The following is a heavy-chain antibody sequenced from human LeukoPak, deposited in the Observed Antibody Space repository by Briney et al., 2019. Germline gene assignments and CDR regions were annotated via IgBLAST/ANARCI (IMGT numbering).Heavy chain of an antibody. D-gene: IGHD3-22*01. V-gene: IGHV4-31*03. CDR1: GGSISSGGYY. J-gene: IGHJ3*02. CDR3: ARDGPLYYYDSSGYSKPVDAFDI. CDR2: IYYSGST. Sequence: SQTLSLTCTVSGGSISSGGYYWSWIRQHPGTGLEWIGYIYYSGSTYYNPSLKSRVTISVDTSKNQFSLKLSSVTAADTAVYYCARDGPLYYYDSSGYSKPVDAFDIWGQGTLVTVSS.